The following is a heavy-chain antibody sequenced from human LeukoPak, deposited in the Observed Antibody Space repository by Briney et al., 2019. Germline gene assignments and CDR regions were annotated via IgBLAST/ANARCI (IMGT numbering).Heavy chain of an antibody. Sequence: PSETLFHTCALYGGSFSGYYWSWIRQPPAKGLEWIGEINHSGSTNYNPSLKSRVTISVDTSKNQFSLKLSSVTAADTAVYYCARYCSGGSCSMYYFDYWGQGTLVTVSS. CDR3: ARYCSGGSCSMYYFDY. V-gene: IGHV4-34*01. J-gene: IGHJ4*02. CDR2: INHSGST. D-gene: IGHD2-15*01. CDR1: GGSFSGYY.